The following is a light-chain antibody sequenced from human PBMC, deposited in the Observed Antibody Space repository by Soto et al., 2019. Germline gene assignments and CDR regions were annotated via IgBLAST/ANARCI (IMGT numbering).Light chain of an antibody. Sequence: QSVLTQPASVSGSPGQSITISCTGTSSDVANYNYVSWYQQHPGKAPKLMIYDVSNRPSGVSNRFSGSKSGNTASLTISGLQAEDEADYYCSSYTSSSTGVFGTGTKLTVL. CDR2: DVS. CDR3: SSYTSSSTGV. CDR1: SSDVANYNY. J-gene: IGLJ1*01. V-gene: IGLV2-14*03.